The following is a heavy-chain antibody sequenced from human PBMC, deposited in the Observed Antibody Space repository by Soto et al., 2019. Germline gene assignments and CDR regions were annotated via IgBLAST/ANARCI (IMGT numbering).Heavy chain of an antibody. Sequence: QVQRVQSGAEVKKPGSSVKVSCKASGGTFSSYTISWVRQAPGQGLEWMGRIIPILGIANYAQKFQGRVTITADKSTSTAYMELSSLRSEDTAVYYCASLMSSGYYYGMDVWGQGTTVTVSS. V-gene: IGHV1-69*02. CDR2: IIPILGIA. CDR1: GGTFSSYT. CDR3: ASLMSSGYYYGMDV. J-gene: IGHJ6*02. D-gene: IGHD3-10*01.